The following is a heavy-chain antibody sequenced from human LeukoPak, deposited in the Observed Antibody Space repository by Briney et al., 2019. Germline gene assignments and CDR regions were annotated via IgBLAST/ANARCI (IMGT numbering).Heavy chain of an antibody. CDR2: ISYDGSNK. V-gene: IGHV3-30-3*01. Sequence: PGGSLRLSCAASGFTFSSYAMHWVRQAPGKGLEWVAVISYDGSNKYYADSVKGRFTISRDNSKSTLYLQMNSLRAEDTAVYYCARGHSDYDFWSGYYYFDYWGQGTLVTVSS. CDR3: ARGHSDYDFWSGYYYFDY. J-gene: IGHJ4*02. D-gene: IGHD3-3*01. CDR1: GFTFSSYA.